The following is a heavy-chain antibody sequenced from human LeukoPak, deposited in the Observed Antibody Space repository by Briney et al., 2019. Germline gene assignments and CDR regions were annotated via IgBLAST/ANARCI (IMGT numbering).Heavy chain of an antibody. CDR1: GFTFSSYA. D-gene: IGHD3-22*01. J-gene: IGHJ3*02. CDR3: AKATGAYYYDSSGYFNDAFDI. CDR2: ISGSGGST. V-gene: IGHV3-23*01. Sequence: GGSLRLSCAASGFTFSSYAMSWVRQAPGKGLEWVSAISGSGGSTYYADSVKGRFTISRDNSKNTLYLQMNSLRAEDTAVYYCAKATGAYYYDSSGYFNDAFDIWGQGTMVTVSS.